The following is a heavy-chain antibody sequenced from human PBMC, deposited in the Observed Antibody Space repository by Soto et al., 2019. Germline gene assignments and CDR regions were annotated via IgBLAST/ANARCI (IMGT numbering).Heavy chain of an antibody. CDR2: IWYDGSNK. CDR1: GFTFSSYG. V-gene: IGHV3-33*01. Sequence: ESGGGVVQPGRSLRLSCAASGFTFSSYGMHWVRQAPGKGLEWVAVIWYDGSNKYYADSVKGRFTISRDNSKNTLYLQMNSLRAEDTAVYYCARDRLTSYSYGPFFDYWGQGTLVTVSS. CDR3: ARDRLTSYSYGPFFDY. D-gene: IGHD5-18*01. J-gene: IGHJ4*02.